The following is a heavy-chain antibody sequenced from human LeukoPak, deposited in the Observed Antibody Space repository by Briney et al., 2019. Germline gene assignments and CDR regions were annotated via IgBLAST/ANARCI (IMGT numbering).Heavy chain of an antibody. J-gene: IGHJ6*03. CDR3: ARAGRAARSYYYYYMDV. D-gene: IGHD6-6*01. CDR2: IIPILGIA. V-gene: IGHV1-69*02. CDR1: GGTFSSYT. Sequence: SVKVSCKASGGTFSSYTISWVRQAPGQGLEWMGRIIPILGIANYAQKFQGRVTITADKSTSTAYMELSSLRSEDTAVYYCARAGRAARSYYYYYMDVWGKGTTATVSS.